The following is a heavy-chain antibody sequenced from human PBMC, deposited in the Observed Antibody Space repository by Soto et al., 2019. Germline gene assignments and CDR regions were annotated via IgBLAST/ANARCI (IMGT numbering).Heavy chain of an antibody. D-gene: IGHD2-2*02. Sequence: PGGSLRLSCAASGFTFSSYSMNWVRQAPGKGLEWVSSISSSSSYIYYADSVKGRFTISRDNAKNSLYLQMNSLRAEDTAVYYCARVQLYCSSTSCYMDYYGMDVWGQGTTVTVSS. V-gene: IGHV3-21*01. J-gene: IGHJ6*02. CDR1: GFTFSSYS. CDR3: ARVQLYCSSTSCYMDYYGMDV. CDR2: ISSSSSYI.